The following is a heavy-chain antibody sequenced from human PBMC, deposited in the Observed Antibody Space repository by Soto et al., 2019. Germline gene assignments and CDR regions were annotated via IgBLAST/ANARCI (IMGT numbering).Heavy chain of an antibody. CDR2: IYSGGSA. D-gene: IGHD3-3*01. CDR3: ARDYDLAH. Sequence: PGGSLRLSCAASGFTVSSNFMSWVRQAPGKGLEWVSVIYSGGSAYYPDSVKGRFTISRDDSKNTLYLQMNSLRAEDTAVYYCARDYDLAHWGQGTLVTVSS. CDR1: GFTVSSNF. J-gene: IGHJ4*02. V-gene: IGHV3-53*01.